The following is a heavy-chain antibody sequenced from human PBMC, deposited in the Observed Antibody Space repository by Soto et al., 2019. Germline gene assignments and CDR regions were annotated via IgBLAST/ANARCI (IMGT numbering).Heavy chain of an antibody. CDR3: ARGDYYDSRGYFD. J-gene: IGHJ4*02. D-gene: IGHD3-22*01. V-gene: IGHV4-39*01. Sequence: QLQLQESGPGLVKPSETLSLTCTVSGGSISSSSYSWGWVRQPPGTGLEWIGSIYYSGSTFYNPPLQSRVTISEDPSKNQFDLTLSSVTAADTAVYYGARGDYYDSRGYFDWGQGNLVTVSS. CDR2: IYYSGST. CDR1: GGSISSSSYS.